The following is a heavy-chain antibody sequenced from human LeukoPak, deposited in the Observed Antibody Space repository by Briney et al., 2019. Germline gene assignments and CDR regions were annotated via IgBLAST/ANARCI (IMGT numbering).Heavy chain of an antibody. CDR3: ARDPYSGSYGADYYYYMDV. CDR2: IKQDGSEK. Sequence: GGSLRLSRAASGFTFSSYWMSWVRQAPGKGLEWVANIKQDGSEKYYVDSVKGRFTISRDNAKSSLYLQMNSLRAEDTAVYYCARDPYSGSYGADYYYYMDVWGKGTTVTISS. D-gene: IGHD1-26*01. CDR1: GFTFSSYW. J-gene: IGHJ6*03. V-gene: IGHV3-7*01.